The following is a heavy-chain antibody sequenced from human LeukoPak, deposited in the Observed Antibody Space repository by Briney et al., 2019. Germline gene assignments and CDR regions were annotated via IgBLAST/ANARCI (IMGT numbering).Heavy chain of an antibody. D-gene: IGHD1-1*01. J-gene: IGHJ4*02. CDR2: ISSSSSYI. Sequence: GGSLRLSCAASGFTFSSYSMSWVRQAPGKGLEWVSSISSSSSYIYYADSVKGRFTISRDNAKNSLYLQMNSLGAEDTAVYYCAREKVATYFDYWGQGTLVTVSS. V-gene: IGHV3-21*01. CDR1: GFTFSSYS. CDR3: AREKVATYFDY.